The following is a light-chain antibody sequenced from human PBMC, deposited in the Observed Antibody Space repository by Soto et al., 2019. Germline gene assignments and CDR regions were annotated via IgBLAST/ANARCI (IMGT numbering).Light chain of an antibody. CDR3: QQSYSTPYT. J-gene: IGKJ2*01. CDR2: AAS. Sequence: DIRMTQSPSSLSASVGDRVTITCRASQSISTYLNWYQHKPGKAPNLLIHAASSLQSGVPSRFSGSGSGTDFTLTISSLQPEDFATYYCQQSYSTPYTFGQGTKLEIK. V-gene: IGKV1-39*01. CDR1: QSISTY.